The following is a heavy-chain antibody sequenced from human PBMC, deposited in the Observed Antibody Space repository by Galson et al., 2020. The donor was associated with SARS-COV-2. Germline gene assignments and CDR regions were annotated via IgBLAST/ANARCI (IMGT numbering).Heavy chain of an antibody. V-gene: IGHV4-59*08. Sequence: ASETLSLTCAVSGGSISSSYWSWIRQPPGKGLEWLGYVSYNGDTHYNPSLESRVTISADTSKKQFSLKVRSVTAADTAVYFCAIHLKGPVWFGELVPGGAFDIWGQGKLVTVSS. CDR3: AIHLKGPVWFGELVPGGAFDI. D-gene: IGHD3-10*01. CDR1: GGSISSSY. J-gene: IGHJ3*02. CDR2: VSYNGDT.